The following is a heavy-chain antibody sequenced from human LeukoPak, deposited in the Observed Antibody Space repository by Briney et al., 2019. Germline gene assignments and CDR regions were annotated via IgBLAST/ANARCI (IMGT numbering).Heavy chain of an antibody. CDR1: GFTFSNAW. V-gene: IGHV3-15*01. J-gene: IGHJ4*02. CDR3: STAPSKVDY. Sequence: EGSLRLSCAASGFTFSNAWMTWVRQAPGKGLEWVGRIKSKSDGGTTDYAEPVKGRFTISRDDSKNTLYLQMTSLKTEDTAVYYCSTAPSKVDYWGQGTLVTVSS. CDR2: IKSKSDGGTT.